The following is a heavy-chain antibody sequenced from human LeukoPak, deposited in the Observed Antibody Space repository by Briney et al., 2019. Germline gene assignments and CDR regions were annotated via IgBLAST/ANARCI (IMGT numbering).Heavy chain of an antibody. CDR1: GGSFSGYY. CDR3: ARGVYGDYEVMYDY. J-gene: IGHJ4*02. Sequence: SETLSLTCAVYGGSFSGYYWSWIRQPPGKGLEWIGEINHSGSTNYNPSLKSRVTISVDTSKNQFSLKLSSVTAVDTAVYYCARGVYGDYEVMYDYWGQGTLVTVSS. CDR2: INHSGST. V-gene: IGHV4-34*01. D-gene: IGHD4-17*01.